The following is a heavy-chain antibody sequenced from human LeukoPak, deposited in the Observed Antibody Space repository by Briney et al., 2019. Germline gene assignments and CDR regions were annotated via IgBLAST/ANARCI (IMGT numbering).Heavy chain of an antibody. CDR1: GGSISSYY. D-gene: IGHD2-21*02. J-gene: IGHJ4*02. Sequence: ETLSLTCTVSGGSISSYYWSWVRQAPGKGLEWVSAISGSGGSTYYADSVKGRFTISRDNSKNTLYLQMNSLRDEDTAVYYCAKGAVTATRKFDYWGQGTLVTVSS. CDR2: ISGSGGST. V-gene: IGHV3-23*01. CDR3: AKGAVTATRKFDY.